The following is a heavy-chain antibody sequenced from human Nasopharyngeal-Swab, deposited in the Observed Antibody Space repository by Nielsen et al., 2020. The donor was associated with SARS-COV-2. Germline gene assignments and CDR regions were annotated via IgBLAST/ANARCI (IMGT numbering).Heavy chain of an antibody. CDR1: GFTFGSYS. CDR2: ISSSSSTI. J-gene: IGHJ3*02. D-gene: IGHD3-22*01. Sequence: GESLKISCAASGFTFGSYSMNWVRQAPGKGLEWLSFISSSSSTIYYADSVKGRFTISRDNAKNSLYLQMNSRRDEDTAVYYCARDRSPSYYYDSSGHSDAFDIWGQGTMVTVSS. CDR3: ARDRSPSYYYDSSGHSDAFDI. V-gene: IGHV3-48*02.